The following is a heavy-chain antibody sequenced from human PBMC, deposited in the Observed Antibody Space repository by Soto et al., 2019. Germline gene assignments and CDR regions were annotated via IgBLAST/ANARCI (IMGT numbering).Heavy chain of an antibody. CDR1: GGTFSSYT. CDR2: IIPILGIA. D-gene: IGHD6-13*01. CDR3: ASGPKGSSPRSYYYYMDF. V-gene: IGHV1-69*02. J-gene: IGHJ6*03. Sequence: QVQLVQSGAEVKKPGSSVKVSCKASGGTFSSYTISWVRQAPGQGLEWMGRIIPILGIANYAQKFPGRVTITSDKSTSTAYMGLSSLRSEDTAVYYCASGPKGSSPRSYYYYMDFWGKGTTVTVSS.